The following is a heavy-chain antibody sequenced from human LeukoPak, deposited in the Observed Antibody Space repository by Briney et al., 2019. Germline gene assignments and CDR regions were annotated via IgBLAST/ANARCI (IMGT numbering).Heavy chain of an antibody. CDR1: GYPXTAYS. Sequence: ASVKVSCKASGYPXTAYSLHWVRQAPGQGLEWMGWIHPRSGETNYAYKFRGRVTMTRDTSISTAYMDLGSLGSDDTAVYYCARDGEYGTGSYYRGCFDYWGQGTLVTVSS. J-gene: IGHJ4*02. D-gene: IGHD3-10*01. CDR2: IHPRSGET. CDR3: ARDGEYGTGSYYRGCFDY. V-gene: IGHV1-2*02.